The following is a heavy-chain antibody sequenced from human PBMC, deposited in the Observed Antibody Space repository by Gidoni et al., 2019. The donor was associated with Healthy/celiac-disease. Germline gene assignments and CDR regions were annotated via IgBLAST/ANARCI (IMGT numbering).Heavy chain of an antibody. CDR2: ISGSGGST. D-gene: IGHD3-10*01. CDR3: AKDLTLGFGY. J-gene: IGHJ4*02. V-gene: IGHV3-23*01. Sequence: LEWVSSISGSGGSTYYADSVEGRFTISRDNSENTLYLQMNNLRAEDSAVYYCAKDLTLGFGYWGQGTLVTVSS.